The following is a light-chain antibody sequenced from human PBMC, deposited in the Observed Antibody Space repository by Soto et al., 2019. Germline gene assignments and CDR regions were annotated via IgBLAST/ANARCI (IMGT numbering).Light chain of an antibody. CDR2: DAS. V-gene: IGKV3-15*01. Sequence: VMTQSPATLSVSPGERATLSCRASQSVRSNLVWYQQKPGQPPMLLIYDASTRATGIPARFSGSGSGTDFTLTISSLQSEDFALYVCQQCNNWPYTFGLGTKLEIK. CDR1: QSVRSN. J-gene: IGKJ2*01. CDR3: QQCNNWPYT.